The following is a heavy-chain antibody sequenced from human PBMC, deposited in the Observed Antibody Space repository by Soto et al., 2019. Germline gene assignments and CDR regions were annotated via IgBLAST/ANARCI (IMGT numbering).Heavy chain of an antibody. Sequence: QVLLEQSGAEVKKPGSSVRISCKASGGTFNNYAISWVRQAPGQGLEWVGGIIPIFGSGNYAQIFQDRVTITTDEVRTTAYMEMNSLTSDDTAIYFCARGTSSSTSYYYYALDVWGQGTTVTVSS. D-gene: IGHD1-1*01. V-gene: IGHV1-69*05. CDR2: IIPIFGSG. J-gene: IGHJ6*02. CDR1: GGTFNNYA. CDR3: ARGTSSSTSYYYYALDV.